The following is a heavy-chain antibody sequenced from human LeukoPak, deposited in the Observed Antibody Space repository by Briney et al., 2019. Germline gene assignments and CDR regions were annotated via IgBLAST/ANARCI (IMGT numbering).Heavy chain of an antibody. V-gene: IGHV4-59*05. Sequence: PSETLSLTCTVSGGSTSSYYWSWTRQPPGKGREGIGSIYYTGSTYYNPSLKSRVTISVDTSKNQFSLKLSSGTVAYTDVYYCATLGYNYGMYFDYWGQGTLVTVSS. J-gene: IGHJ4*02. CDR3: ATLGYNYGMYFDY. CDR2: IYYTGST. CDR1: GGSTSSYY. D-gene: IGHD5-18*01.